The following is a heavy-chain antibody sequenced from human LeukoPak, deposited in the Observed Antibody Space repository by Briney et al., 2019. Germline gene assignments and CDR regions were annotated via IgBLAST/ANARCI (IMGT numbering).Heavy chain of an antibody. D-gene: IGHD3-3*01. CDR2: INHSGST. V-gene: IGHV4-34*01. Sequence: PSETLSLTCAVYGGSFRGYYWSWIRQPPGKGLEWIGEINHSGSTNYNPSLKSRVTISVDTSKNQFSLKLSSVTAADTAVYYCARVSPPRITDGSGYGAFDIWGQGTMVTVSS. CDR3: ARVSPPRITDGSGYGAFDI. J-gene: IGHJ3*02. CDR1: GGSFRGYY.